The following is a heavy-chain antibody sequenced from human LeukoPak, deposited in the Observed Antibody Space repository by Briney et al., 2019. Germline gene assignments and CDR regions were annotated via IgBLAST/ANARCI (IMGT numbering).Heavy chain of an antibody. CDR1: GFTFSSYA. D-gene: IGHD6-13*01. Sequence: GGSLRLSCAASGFTFSSYAMSWVRQAPGKGLAGVSTISGSGGGTFYADSVKGRFTISRDNSKNTLYLQMNSLRAEDTAVYYCAKGVSRSWTFDYWGQGTLVTVSS. CDR3: AKGVSRSWTFDY. CDR2: ISGSGGGT. V-gene: IGHV3-23*01. J-gene: IGHJ4*02.